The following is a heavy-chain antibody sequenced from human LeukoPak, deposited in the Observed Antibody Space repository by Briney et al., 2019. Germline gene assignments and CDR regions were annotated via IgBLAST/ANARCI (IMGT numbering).Heavy chain of an antibody. D-gene: IGHD6-19*01. CDR1: GFTFSSYA. CDR3: AKPLAVAGTGGAFDI. J-gene: IGHJ3*02. CDR2: ISGSGGST. Sequence: GSLRLSCAASGFTFSSYAMSWVRQAPGKGLEWVSAISGSGGSTYYADSVEGRFTISRDNSKNTLYLQMNSLRAEDTAVYYCAKPLAVAGTGGAFDIWGQGTMVTVSS. V-gene: IGHV3-23*01.